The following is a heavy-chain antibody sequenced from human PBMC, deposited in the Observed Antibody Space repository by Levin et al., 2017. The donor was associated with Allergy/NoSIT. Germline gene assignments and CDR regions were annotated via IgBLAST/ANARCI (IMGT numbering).Heavy chain of an antibody. CDR2: INDSGST. CDR3: ARRPYSAGFDP. J-gene: IGHJ5*02. Sequence: PSETLSLTCAVYGGSFRGYYWSWIRQSPGKGLEWIGEINDSGSTNDNPSLKSRVTMSVDTSKNQFSLKLRSMTAADTAVYYCARRPYSAGFDPWGQGTLVTVSS. CDR1: GGSFRGYY. D-gene: IGHD2-21*01. V-gene: IGHV4-34*01.